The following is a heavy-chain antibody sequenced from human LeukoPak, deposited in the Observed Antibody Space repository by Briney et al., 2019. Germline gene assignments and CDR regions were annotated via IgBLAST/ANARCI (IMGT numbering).Heavy chain of an antibody. CDR2: IGRDGGST. D-gene: IGHD3-10*01. CDR3: ARESLGEPGSSDY. V-gene: IGHV3-64*01. CDR1: GFTFSTYA. J-gene: IGHJ4*02. Sequence: GGSLRLSCVASGFTFSTYAMHWVRQAPGEGLEYVSGIGRDGGSTYYANSVKGRFTISRDNSKNTMYLQMGSLRRADMAVYYCARESLGEPGSSDYWGQGTLVTVSS.